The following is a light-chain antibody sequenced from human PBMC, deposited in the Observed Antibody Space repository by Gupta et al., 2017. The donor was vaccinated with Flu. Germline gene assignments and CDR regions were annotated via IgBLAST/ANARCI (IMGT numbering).Light chain of an antibody. J-gene: IGKJ4*01. V-gene: IGKV1-39*01. Sequence: DIQMTQSPSSLSASVGDRVTITCRASQSIGNYLNWYQQKPGKAPKLLIYGVSSLQSGAPSRFSGSGSGTDFTLTISRLQPEDFATYYCQQSVKTLLTFGGGTKVEIK. CDR3: QQSVKTLLT. CDR1: QSIGNY. CDR2: GVS.